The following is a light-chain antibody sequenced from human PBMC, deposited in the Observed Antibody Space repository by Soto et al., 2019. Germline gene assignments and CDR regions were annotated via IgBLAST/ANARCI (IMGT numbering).Light chain of an antibody. Sequence: ERVRTQSPATLSVSXXEXVILSCXXSQSVSSDLAWYRXXXXXXPRXLTYGASARATGLPFRFSGSGSGTEFTLTISSLQSEDLAVYCCQQYNNWPLTFGQGTKVDIK. CDR2: GAS. CDR3: QQYNNWPLT. V-gene: IGKV3-15*01. CDR1: QSVSSD. J-gene: IGKJ1*01.